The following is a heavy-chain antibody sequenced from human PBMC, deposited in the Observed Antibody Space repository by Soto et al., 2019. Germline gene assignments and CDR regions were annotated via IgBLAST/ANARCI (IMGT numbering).Heavy chain of an antibody. CDR3: ARLTQRLGFYDILTGYPVDY. J-gene: IGHJ4*02. Sequence: GESLKISCKGSGYSFTSYWISWVRQMPGKGLEWMGRIDPSDSYTNYSPSFQGHVTISADKSISTAYLQWSSLKASDTAMYYCARLTQRLGFYDILTGYPVDYWGEGTRVTVCS. D-gene: IGHD3-9*01. CDR2: IDPSDSYT. CDR1: GYSFTSYW. V-gene: IGHV5-10-1*01.